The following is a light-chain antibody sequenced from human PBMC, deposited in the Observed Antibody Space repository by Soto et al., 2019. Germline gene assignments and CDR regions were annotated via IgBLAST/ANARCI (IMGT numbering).Light chain of an antibody. Sequence: EMVLPQSPGTLSLSPGERATLSCRASRIVSSAYLAWYQQKPGQAPRLLIYDVSSRATGIPDRFSGSGSGTDFTLTVSRLEPEDFATYYCQQANSFPFGPGTKVDIK. CDR1: RIVSSAY. CDR3: QQANSFP. CDR2: DVS. V-gene: IGKV3D-20*02. J-gene: IGKJ3*01.